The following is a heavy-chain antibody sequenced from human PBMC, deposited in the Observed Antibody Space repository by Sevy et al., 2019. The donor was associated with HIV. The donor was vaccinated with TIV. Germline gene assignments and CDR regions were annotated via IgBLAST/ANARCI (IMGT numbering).Heavy chain of an antibody. CDR3: AKELYDFWSGYSAGGDAFDI. V-gene: IGHV3-30*18. CDR2: ISYGGSNK. J-gene: IGHJ3*02. CDR1: GFTFSSYG. Sequence: GGCLRLSCAASGFTFSSYGMHCVRQAPGKGLEWVAVISYGGSNKYYADSVKGRFTISRDNSKNTLYLQMNSLRAEDTAVYYCAKELYDFWSGYSAGGDAFDIWGQGTMVTVSS. D-gene: IGHD3-3*01.